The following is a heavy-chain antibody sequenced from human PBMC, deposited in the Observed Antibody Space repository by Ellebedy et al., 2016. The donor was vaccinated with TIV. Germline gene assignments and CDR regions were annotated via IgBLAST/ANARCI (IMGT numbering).Heavy chain of an antibody. V-gene: IGHV3-23*01. CDR1: GFTFSSYA. J-gene: IGHJ6*02. D-gene: IGHD1-26*01. CDR3: AKGKGRGVGATSGMDV. CDR2: ISGSGGST. Sequence: GESLKISXAASGFTFSSYAMSWVRQAPGKGLEWISAISGSGGSTYYADSVKGRFTISRDNSKNTLYLQMNSLRAEDTAVYYCAKGKGRGVGATSGMDVWGQGTTVTVSS.